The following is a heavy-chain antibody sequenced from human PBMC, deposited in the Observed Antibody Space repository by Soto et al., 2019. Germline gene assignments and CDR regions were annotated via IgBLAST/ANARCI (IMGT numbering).Heavy chain of an antibody. V-gene: IGHV1-69*12. CDR2: IIPIFGTV. CDR3: ARSCSYYYDSSGYCYFDY. Sequence: QVQLVQSGAEVTKPGSSVKVSCKASGGTFSNYAISWVRQAPGQGLEWMGGIIPIFGTVNYVQKFQGRVTITADESTSTAYTELSSLRSEDTAVYYCARSCSYYYDSSGYCYFDYWGQGTLVTVSS. D-gene: IGHD3-22*01. J-gene: IGHJ4*02. CDR1: GGTFSNYA.